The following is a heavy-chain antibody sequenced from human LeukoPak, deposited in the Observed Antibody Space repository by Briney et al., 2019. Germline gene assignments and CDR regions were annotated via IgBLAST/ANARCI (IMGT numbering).Heavy chain of an antibody. Sequence: PGGSLRLSCAASGFTFSDNYMTWIRQAPGKGLEWISTISGSGSTIFYADSVKGRFSISRDNAKNAVFLQMEGLRAEDTAVYYCTRSSPLIDSWGQGTLVTVSS. V-gene: IGHV3-11*01. CDR1: GFTFSDNY. CDR2: ISGSGSTI. CDR3: TRSSPLIDS. J-gene: IGHJ5*01.